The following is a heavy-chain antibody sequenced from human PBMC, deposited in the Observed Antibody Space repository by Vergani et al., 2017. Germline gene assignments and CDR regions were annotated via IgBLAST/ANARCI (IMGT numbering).Heavy chain of an antibody. V-gene: IGHV3-15*01. CDR2: IKSKTDGGTT. CDR3: TTDKSANAYGEPGVIMDV. D-gene: IGHD4-17*01. J-gene: IGHJ6*03. CDR1: GFTFSNAW. Sequence: EVQLVESGGGLVKPGGSLRLSCAASGFTFSNAWMSWVRQAPGKGLEWVGRIKSKTDGGTTDYAAPVKGRFTISRDDSKHTLYLQMNSLKTEDTAVYYCTTDKSANAYGEPGVIMDVWGKGTTVTVSS.